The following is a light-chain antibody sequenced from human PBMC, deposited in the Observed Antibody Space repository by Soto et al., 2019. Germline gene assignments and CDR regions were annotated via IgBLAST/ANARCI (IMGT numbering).Light chain of an antibody. J-gene: IGLJ2*01. CDR1: SSDVGSYNL. CDR3: CSYAGSSTP. CDR2: EVS. Sequence: QSALTQPASVSGSPGQSITISCTGTSSDVGSYNLVSWYQQHPGKAPKLMIYEVSKRPSGVSNRFSGSKSGNTAFLTISGLQAEDEADYYCCSYAGSSTPFGGGTKLTVL. V-gene: IGLV2-23*02.